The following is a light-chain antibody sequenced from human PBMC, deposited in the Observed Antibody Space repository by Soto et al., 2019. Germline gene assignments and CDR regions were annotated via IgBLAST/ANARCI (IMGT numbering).Light chain of an antibody. CDR2: GVS. CDR1: QSVGRS. V-gene: IGKV1-5*01. Sequence: DIQMTQSPSTLSASVGDRVTITCRASQSVGRSLAWYQQQRGKAPKLLIYGVSTLESGVPSRFSGFGSGTEFTLSISSLQPGDFGTYYCQQFYKGWTFGQGTKVDIK. J-gene: IGKJ1*01. CDR3: QQFYKGWT.